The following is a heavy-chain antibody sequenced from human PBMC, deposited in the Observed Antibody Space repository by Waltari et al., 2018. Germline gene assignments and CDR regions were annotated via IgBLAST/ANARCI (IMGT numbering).Heavy chain of an antibody. CDR2: INQDGSGE. J-gene: IGHJ4*02. Sequence: EVQLVESGGGLVQPGGSLRLSCADSGLTFSNFWMSWARQASGKGLAGVSNINQDGSGEYYLDAVKGRFTISRDNARNSLSLQMNSLRAEDTAVYYCQRGDYWGQGTLVTVSS. CDR3: QRGDY. V-gene: IGHV3-7*04. CDR1: GLTFSNFW.